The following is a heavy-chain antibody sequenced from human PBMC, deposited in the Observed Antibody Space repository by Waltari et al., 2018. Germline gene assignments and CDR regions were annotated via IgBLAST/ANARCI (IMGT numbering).Heavy chain of an antibody. Sequence: EVQLVESGGGLVQPGGSMGLSCAASGFPFRSYGMYWVRQAPGKGLVWVSRITSDGSTMYADSVKGRFTISRDNAKKTVYLQMNSLRVEDTAVYYCARGGTGAFDIWGQGTKVTVSS. CDR3: ARGGTGAFDI. CDR1: GFPFRSYG. D-gene: IGHD1-1*01. J-gene: IGHJ3*02. CDR2: ITSDGST. V-gene: IGHV3-74*03.